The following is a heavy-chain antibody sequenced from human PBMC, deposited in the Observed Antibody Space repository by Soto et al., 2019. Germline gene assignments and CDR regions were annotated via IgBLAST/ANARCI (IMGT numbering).Heavy chain of an antibody. J-gene: IGHJ4*02. CDR1: GFTFSIFS. Sequence: EVQLVESGGGLVQPGGSLRLSCAASGFTFSIFSMNWVRQAPGRGLEWVSYISSSGDTIHYADSVKGRFTISRDNAKNSLYLQMDRLRAEDTAVYYCARDISVDLDYWGQGTLVTVSS. CDR3: ARDISVDLDY. D-gene: IGHD6-19*01. CDR2: ISSSGDTI. V-gene: IGHV3-48*01.